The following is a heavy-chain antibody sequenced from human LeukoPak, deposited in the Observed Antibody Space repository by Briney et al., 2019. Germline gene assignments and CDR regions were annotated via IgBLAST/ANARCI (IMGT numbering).Heavy chain of an antibody. Sequence: GGSLRLSCAASGFTFSSYAMSWVRQAPGKGLEWVSAISGSGGSTYYADSVKGRFTISRDNSKNTLYLQMNSLRAEDTAVYYCAKDREAMTTFGEEFDYWGQGTLVTVSS. CDR2: ISGSGGST. CDR3: AKDREAMTTFGEEFDY. J-gene: IGHJ4*02. CDR1: GFTFSSYA. V-gene: IGHV3-23*01. D-gene: IGHD3-16*01.